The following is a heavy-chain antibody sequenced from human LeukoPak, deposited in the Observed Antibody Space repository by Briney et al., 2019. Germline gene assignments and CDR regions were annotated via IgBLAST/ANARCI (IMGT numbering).Heavy chain of an antibody. CDR2: IYYSGST. J-gene: IGHJ4*02. V-gene: IGHV4-30-4*08. Sequence: SETLSLTCTVSGGSISSGDYYWSWIRQPPGKGLEWIGYIYYSGSTYYNPSLKSRVTISVDSSKNQFSLKLSSVTAADTAVYYCARQYYYDSSGYYYEYYFDYWGQGTLVTVSS. D-gene: IGHD3-22*01. CDR3: ARQYYYDSSGYYYEYYFDY. CDR1: GGSISSGDYY.